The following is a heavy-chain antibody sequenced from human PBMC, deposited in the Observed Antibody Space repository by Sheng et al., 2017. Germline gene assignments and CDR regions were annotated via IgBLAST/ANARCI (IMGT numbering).Heavy chain of an antibody. D-gene: IGHD3-16*01. CDR2: IVPLSSAQ. Sequence: QVHLVQSGTEVKKPGSSVKVSCQASGGNFNNYAINWMRQAPGQGLVWLGRIVPLSSAQQTTHRTSRAESTISADESTRTVYMELRSLTSVDTALYWCAGGESTEGASFEVWGQGT. CDR1: GGNFNNYA. CDR3: AGGESTEGASFEV. J-gene: IGHJ3*01. V-gene: IGHV1-69*15.